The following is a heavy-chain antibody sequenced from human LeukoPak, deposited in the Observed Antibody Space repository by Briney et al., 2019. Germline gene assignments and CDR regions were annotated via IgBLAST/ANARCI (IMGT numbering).Heavy chain of an antibody. CDR1: GFTFSSYE. J-gene: IGHJ4*02. V-gene: IGHV3-48*03. Sequence: GGSLRLSCAASGFTFSSYEMNWVRQAPGEGLGWVSYISSSGSTIYYADSLKGRFTISRDNAKNSLYLQMNSLRAEDTAVYYCARKYYYGSGSYYLSYFDYWGQGTLVTVSS. CDR2: ISSSGSTI. D-gene: IGHD3-10*01. CDR3: ARKYYYGSGSYYLSYFDY.